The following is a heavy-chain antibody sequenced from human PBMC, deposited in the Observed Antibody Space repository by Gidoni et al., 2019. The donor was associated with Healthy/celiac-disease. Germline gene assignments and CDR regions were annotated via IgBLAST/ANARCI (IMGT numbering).Heavy chain of an antibody. CDR3: VREKGGAITIFGVVINGPSYGMDV. V-gene: IGHV1-8*01. D-gene: IGHD3-3*01. J-gene: IGHJ6*02. Sequence: QVQLVQSGAEVKKPGASVKVSCKASGYTFTSYDINWVRQATGQGLEWMGWMNPNSGNTGYAQKFQGRVTMTRNTSISTAYMELSSLRAEDTAVYYCVREKGGAITIFGVVINGPSYGMDVWGQGTTVTVSS. CDR2: MNPNSGNT. CDR1: GYTFTSYD.